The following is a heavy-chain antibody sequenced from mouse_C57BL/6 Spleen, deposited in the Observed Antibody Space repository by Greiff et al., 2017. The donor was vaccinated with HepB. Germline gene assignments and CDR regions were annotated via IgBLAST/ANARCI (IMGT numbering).Heavy chain of an antibody. CDR3: ARSDWYFDV. V-gene: IGHV1-61*01. CDR1: GYTFTSYW. CDR2: IYPSDSET. Sequence: QVQLKQPGAELVRPGSSVKLSCKASGYTFTSYWMDWVKQRPGQGLEWIGNIYPSDSETHYNQKFKDKATLTVDKSSSTAYMQLSSLTSEDSAVHYCARSDWYFDVWGTGTTVTVSS. J-gene: IGHJ1*03.